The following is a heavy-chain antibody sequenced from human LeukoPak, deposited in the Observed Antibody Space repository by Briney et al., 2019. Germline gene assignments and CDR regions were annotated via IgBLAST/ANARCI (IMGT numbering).Heavy chain of an antibody. D-gene: IGHD5/OR15-5a*01. CDR1: GFTFNRHW. CDR2: IRQDGSDK. CDR3: ARLLGQSTIYDL. J-gene: IGHJ5*02. V-gene: IGHV3-7*01. Sequence: GGSLRLSCAASGFTFNRHWMSWVRQAPGKGLEWVATIRQDGSDKYYVDSVKGRFFISRDNAENLLSLQMNSLRVEDAAMYYCARLLGQSTIYDLWGQGTLVTVSS.